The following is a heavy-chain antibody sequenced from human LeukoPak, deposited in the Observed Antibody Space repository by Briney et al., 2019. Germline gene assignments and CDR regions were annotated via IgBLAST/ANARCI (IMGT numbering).Heavy chain of an antibody. CDR1: GFTFDDYG. CDR3: AKAGRQWLVLSY. J-gene: IGHJ4*02. CDR2: ISCNSGSI. Sequence: GRSLRLSWAASGFTFDDYGMGWGRHAGGKGMEWVSCISCNSGSIGYADSVKGRFTISRDTPKNSLYLQMNTLRAEDTALYYCAKAGRQWLVLSYWGQGTLVTASS. V-gene: IGHV3-9*01. D-gene: IGHD6-19*01.